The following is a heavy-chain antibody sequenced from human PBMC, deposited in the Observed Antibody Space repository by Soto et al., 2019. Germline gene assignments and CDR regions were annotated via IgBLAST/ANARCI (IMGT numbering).Heavy chain of an antibody. Sequence: QVQLVQSGAEVKKPGSSVKVSCKASGGTFSSYAISWVRQAPGQGLEWMGGIIPIFGTANYAQKFQGRVTITADKSTSTAYMELSSLRSEDTAVYYCARVGAYCGGDCYNYCMDVWGQGTTVTVSS. D-gene: IGHD2-21*02. J-gene: IGHJ6*02. CDR1: GGTFSSYA. CDR3: ARVGAYCGGDCYNYCMDV. V-gene: IGHV1-69*06. CDR2: IIPIFGTA.